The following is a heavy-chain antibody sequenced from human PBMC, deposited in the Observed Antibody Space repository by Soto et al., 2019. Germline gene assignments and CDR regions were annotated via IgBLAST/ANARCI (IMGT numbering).Heavy chain of an antibody. Sequence: QVQLVESGGGVVQPGRSLRLSCAASGFTFSSYAMHWVRQAPGKGLEWVAFISYDGSNKYYADSVKGRFTISRDNSKNTLYLPMNSLRAEATAVYYCARSPKWERLYFDYWGQGTLVTVSA. V-gene: IGHV3-30-3*01. J-gene: IGHJ4*02. D-gene: IGHD1-26*01. CDR1: GFTFSSYA. CDR3: ARSPKWERLYFDY. CDR2: ISYDGSNK.